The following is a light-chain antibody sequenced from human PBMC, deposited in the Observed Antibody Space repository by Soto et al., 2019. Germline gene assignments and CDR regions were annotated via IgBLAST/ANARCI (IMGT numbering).Light chain of an antibody. CDR2: EFS. Sequence: QSALTQPPSASGSAGQSVTISCTGTSTDVGGYNYVSWYQQHPGKAPKLMIYEFSKRPSGVPDRFSGSKSGNTASLTVSGLQAEDEADYYCSSYAGNNIHYVFGTGTKLTVL. CDR1: STDVGGYNY. J-gene: IGLJ1*01. V-gene: IGLV2-8*01. CDR3: SSYAGNNIHYV.